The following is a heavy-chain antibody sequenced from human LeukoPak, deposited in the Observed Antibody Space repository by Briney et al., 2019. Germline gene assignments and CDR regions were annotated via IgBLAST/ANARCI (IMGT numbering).Heavy chain of an antibody. J-gene: IGHJ4*02. Sequence: GGSLRRSGAALGFTFSSYGMHWVGQAPGKGLEWVAFIRYDGSNKYYADSVKGRFTISRDNSKNALYLQMNSLRAEDTAVYYCAKERDTAMVTIDYWGQGTLVTVSS. D-gene: IGHD5-18*01. CDR2: IRYDGSNK. CDR1: GFTFSSYG. V-gene: IGHV3-30*02. CDR3: AKERDTAMVTIDY.